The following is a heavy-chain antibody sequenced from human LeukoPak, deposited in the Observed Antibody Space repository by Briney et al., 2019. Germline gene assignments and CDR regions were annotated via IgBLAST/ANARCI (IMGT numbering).Heavy chain of an antibody. CDR1: GGTFSSYA. D-gene: IGHD3-22*01. CDR3: ARDSATYYYDSSGYYFDY. Sequence: SVKVSCKASGGTFSSYAISWVRQAPGQGLEWMGGIIPIFGTANYAQKFQGRVTITADKSTSTAYMELSSLRSEDTAVYYCARDSATYYYDSSGYYFDYWGQGTLVTVSS. CDR2: IIPIFGTA. J-gene: IGHJ4*02. V-gene: IGHV1-69*06.